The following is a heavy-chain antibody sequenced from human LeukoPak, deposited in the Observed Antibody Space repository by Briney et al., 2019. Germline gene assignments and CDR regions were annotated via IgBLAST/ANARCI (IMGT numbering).Heavy chain of an antibody. CDR1: GDSISSYY. Sequence: SETLSLTCTVSGDSISSYYWSWIRQPPGKGLEWIGEINHSGSTNYNPSLKSRVSISVDTSKKQFSLRLSSVTAADTAVYYCARGRSIPAAGAFDYWGQGTLVTVSS. CDR3: ARGRSIPAAGAFDY. D-gene: IGHD6-13*01. CDR2: INHSGST. J-gene: IGHJ4*02. V-gene: IGHV4-34*01.